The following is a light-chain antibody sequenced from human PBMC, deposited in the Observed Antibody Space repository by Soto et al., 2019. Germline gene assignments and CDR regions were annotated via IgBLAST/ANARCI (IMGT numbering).Light chain of an antibody. CDR2: VAS. CDR3: QQYGSSPIT. Sequence: EIVLTQSPGTLSLSPGERATLSCRASQSVSSNYLAWYQQKPGQAPRVLIYVASSRATGIPDRFSGSGSGTEFTLTISKLEPKDFAVYYCQQYGSSPITFGQGTRLEIK. J-gene: IGKJ5*01. V-gene: IGKV3-20*01. CDR1: QSVSSNY.